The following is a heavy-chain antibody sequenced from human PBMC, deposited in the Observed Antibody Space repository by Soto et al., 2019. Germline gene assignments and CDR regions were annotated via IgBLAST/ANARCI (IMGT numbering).Heavy chain of an antibody. CDR1: GYTFTSYA. CDR2: INAGNGNT. CDR3: ARDYGDCGGDCYPDY. J-gene: IGHJ4*02. D-gene: IGHD2-21*02. V-gene: IGHV1-3*01. Sequence: ASVKVSCKASGYTFTSYAMHWVRQAPGQRLEWMGWINAGNGNTKYSQKFQGRVTITRDTSASTAYMELSSLRSEDTAVYYCARDYGDCGGDCYPDYWGQGTLVTVSS.